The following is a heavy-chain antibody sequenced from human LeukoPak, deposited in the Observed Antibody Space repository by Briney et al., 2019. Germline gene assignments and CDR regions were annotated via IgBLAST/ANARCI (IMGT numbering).Heavy chain of an antibody. CDR3: VRGSDS. CDR2: ISPDGIDK. Sequence: LSGGSLRLSCAASGFTLSNHWMNWVRQAPGKGLEWAANISPDGIDKYYVDSVRGRFTISRDNAKNSLYLQMSSLRAEDTAVYYCVRGSDSWGQGTLVTVSS. V-gene: IGHV3-7*01. J-gene: IGHJ4*02. CDR1: GFTLSNHW.